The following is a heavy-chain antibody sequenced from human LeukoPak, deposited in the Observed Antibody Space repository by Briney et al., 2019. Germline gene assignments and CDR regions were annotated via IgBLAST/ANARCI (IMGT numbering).Heavy chain of an antibody. D-gene: IGHD1-26*01. CDR2: ISWNSGSI. J-gene: IGHJ4*02. V-gene: IGHV3-9*01. Sequence: PGGPLRLSCAASGFTFDDYAMHWVRQAPGKGLEWVSGISWNSGSIGYADSVKGRFTISRDNAKNSLYLQMNSLRAEDTALYYCAKDLSGSYPRGFDYWGQGTLVTVSS. CDR1: GFTFDDYA. CDR3: AKDLSGSYPRGFDY.